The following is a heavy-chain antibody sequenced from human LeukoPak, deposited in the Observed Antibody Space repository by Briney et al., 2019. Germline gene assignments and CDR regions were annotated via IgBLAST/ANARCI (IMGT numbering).Heavy chain of an antibody. CDR3: AKDPGYSYGSFGENWFDP. CDR2: IYYSGTT. J-gene: IGHJ5*02. Sequence: PSETLSLTCTVSGGSISGTSYYWGWIRQPPGKGLEWIGSIYYSGTTYYNPSLKSRVTISVDTSKNQFSLKLSSVTAEDTAVYYCAKDPGYSYGSFGENWFDPWGQGTLVTVSS. CDR1: GGSISGTSYY. D-gene: IGHD5-18*01. V-gene: IGHV4-39*07.